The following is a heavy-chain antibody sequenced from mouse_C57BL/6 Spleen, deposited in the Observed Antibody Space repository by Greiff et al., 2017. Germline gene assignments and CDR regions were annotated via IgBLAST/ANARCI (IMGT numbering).Heavy chain of an antibody. V-gene: IGHV1-22*01. CDR1: GYTFTDYN. Sequence: VQLQQSGPELVKPGASVKMSCKASGYTFTDYNMHWVKQSHGKSLEWIGYINPNNGGTSYNQKFKGKATLTVNKSSSTAYMELRSLTSEDSAVYYCARSYGNYVPYYYAMDYWGQGTSVTVSS. J-gene: IGHJ4*01. CDR2: INPNNGGT. D-gene: IGHD2-10*02. CDR3: ARSYGNYVPYYYAMDY.